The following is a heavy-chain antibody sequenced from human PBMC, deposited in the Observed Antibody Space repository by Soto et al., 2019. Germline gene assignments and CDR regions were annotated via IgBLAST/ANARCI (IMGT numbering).Heavy chain of an antibody. CDR3: ARRTTVTTSPGDAFDI. V-gene: IGHV1-46*01. CDR1: GYTFTSYY. J-gene: IGHJ3*02. Sequence: QVQLVQSGAEVKKPGASVKVSCKASGYTFTSYYMHWVRQAPGQGLEWMGIINPSGGSTSYAQKFQCRVTMTRDTSTSTVYMELSSLRSEDTAVYYCARRTTVTTSPGDAFDIWGQGTMVTVSS. CDR2: INPSGGST. D-gene: IGHD4-17*01.